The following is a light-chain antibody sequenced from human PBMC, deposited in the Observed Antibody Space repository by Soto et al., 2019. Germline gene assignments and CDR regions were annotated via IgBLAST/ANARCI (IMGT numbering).Light chain of an antibody. CDR3: QQRSNWPLT. Sequence: DIVLTQSPAPLSLSPGERATLSCRASQSVSSYLAWYQQKPGQAPRLLIYDASNRATGIPARFSGSGSGTDFTLTISSLEPADFAVYYCQQRSNWPLTLGGGTKVDIK. J-gene: IGKJ4*01. CDR1: QSVSSY. V-gene: IGKV3-11*01. CDR2: DAS.